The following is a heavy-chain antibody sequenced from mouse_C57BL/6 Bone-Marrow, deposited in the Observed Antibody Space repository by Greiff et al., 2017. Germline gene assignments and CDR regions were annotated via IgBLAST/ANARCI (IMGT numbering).Heavy chain of an antibody. CDR1: GYTFTSYW. V-gene: IGHV1-59*01. CDR2: IDPSDSYT. Sequence: QVQLQQPGAELVRPGTSVKLSCKASGYTFTSYWMHWVKQRPGQGLEWIGVIDPSDSYTNYNQKFKGKATLTVDTSSSTAYMQLSSLTSEDSAVYDCASPIGIYFDDWGQGTTLTVSS. J-gene: IGHJ2*01. CDR3: ASPIGIYFDD. D-gene: IGHD3-1*01.